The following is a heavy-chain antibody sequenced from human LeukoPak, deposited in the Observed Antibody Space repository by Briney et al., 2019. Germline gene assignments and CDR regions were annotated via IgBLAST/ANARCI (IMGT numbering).Heavy chain of an antibody. Sequence: SVKVSCKASGGTFSSYAISWVRQAPGQGLKWMGWIIPIFGTANYAQKFQGRVTITTDESTSTAYMELSSLRSEDTAVYYCARDRCSGGSCYDYWGQGTLVTVSS. D-gene: IGHD2-15*01. J-gene: IGHJ4*02. CDR1: GGTFSSYA. CDR2: IIPIFGTA. CDR3: ARDRCSGGSCYDY. V-gene: IGHV1-69*05.